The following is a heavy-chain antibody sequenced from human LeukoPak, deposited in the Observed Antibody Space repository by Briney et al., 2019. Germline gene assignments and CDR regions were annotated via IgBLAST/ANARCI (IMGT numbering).Heavy chain of an antibody. CDR2: IWYDGSYK. D-gene: IGHD6-13*01. CDR1: GFTFFNYG. CDR3: AKVVQYTASTGTGLDY. J-gene: IGHJ4*02. Sequence: GGSLRLSCAASGFTFFNYGMHWVRQAPGKGLDWVAVIWYDGSYKYYADSVRGRFTISRDNSKITLYLHMDSLRAEDTAIYYCAKVVQYTASTGTGLDYWGRGTLVTVSS. V-gene: IGHV3-33*06.